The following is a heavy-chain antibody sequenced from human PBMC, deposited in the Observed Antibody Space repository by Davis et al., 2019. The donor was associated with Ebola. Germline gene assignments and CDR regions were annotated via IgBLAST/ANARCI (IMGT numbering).Heavy chain of an antibody. D-gene: IGHD3-16*01. CDR2: ISSSGYI. J-gene: IGHJ4*02. CDR1: GFIFSSYS. V-gene: IGHV3-21*01. CDR3: AKNSRLIQGISDS. Sequence: GESLKIPCTASGFIFSSYSMNWVRQAPGKGLEWVSSISSSGYIYYADSVKGRFTISRDNAGNSLFLQMNTLRAEDTAVYFCAKNSRLIQGISDSWGQGTLVTVSS.